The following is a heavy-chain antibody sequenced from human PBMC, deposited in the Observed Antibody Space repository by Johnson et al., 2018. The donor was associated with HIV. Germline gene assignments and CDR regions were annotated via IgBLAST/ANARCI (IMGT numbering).Heavy chain of an antibody. D-gene: IGHD1-26*01. V-gene: IGHV3-13*01. J-gene: IGHJ3*02. CDR3: ARGWELEAFDI. CDR2: IGTAGDT. Sequence: VQLVESGGGLVQPGRSLRLSCAASGFTFDDYVMHWVRQAPGKGLEWVSGIGTAGDTHYPGSVKGRFTISRENAKNSLYLQMNSLRAGDTAVYYCARGWELEAFDIWGQGTMVTVSS. CDR1: GFTFDDYV.